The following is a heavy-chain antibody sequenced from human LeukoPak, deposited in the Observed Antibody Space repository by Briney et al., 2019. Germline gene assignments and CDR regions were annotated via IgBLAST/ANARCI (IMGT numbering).Heavy chain of an antibody. D-gene: IGHD2-2*01. CDR1: GFTFSSYG. CDR2: ISYDGSNK. J-gene: IGHJ4*02. CDR3: ANRLVPAAIAPPFDY. V-gene: IGHV3-30*18. Sequence: GSLRLSCAASGFTFSSYGMHWVRQAPGKGLEWVAVISYDGSNKYYADSVKGRFTISRDNSKNTLYLQMNSLRAEDTAVYYCANRLVPAAIAPPFDYWGQGTLVTVSS.